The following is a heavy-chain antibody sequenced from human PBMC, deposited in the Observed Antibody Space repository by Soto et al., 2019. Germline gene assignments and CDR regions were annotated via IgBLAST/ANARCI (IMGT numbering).Heavy chain of an antibody. CDR1: GYTFTSYG. J-gene: IGHJ6*03. D-gene: IGHD2-2*01. Sequence: ASVKVSCKASGYTFTSYGISWVRQAPGQGLEWMGWISAFNGKTNYAQKFQGRVTITADTSTSTAYMELSSLRSEDTAVYYCASVRGRYCSSTSCSDDYYYVDVWGKGTTVTVSS. CDR2: ISAFNGKT. V-gene: IGHV1-18*01. CDR3: ASVRGRYCSSTSCSDDYYYVDV.